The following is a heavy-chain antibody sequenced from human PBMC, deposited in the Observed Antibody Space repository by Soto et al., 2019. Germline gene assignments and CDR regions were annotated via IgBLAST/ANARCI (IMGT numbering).Heavy chain of an antibody. D-gene: IGHD4-4*01. CDR3: ARAHDYSNPNWFDP. CDR2: IDPSDSYT. V-gene: IGHV5-10-1*01. CDR1: GSSFTSYL. J-gene: IGHJ5*02. Sequence: GESLKISCKGSGSSFTSYLISWGRQMPGKGLEWMGRIDPSDSYTNYSPSFQGHVTISADKSISTAYLQWSSLKASDTAMYYCARAHDYSNPNWFDPWGQGTLVTVSS.